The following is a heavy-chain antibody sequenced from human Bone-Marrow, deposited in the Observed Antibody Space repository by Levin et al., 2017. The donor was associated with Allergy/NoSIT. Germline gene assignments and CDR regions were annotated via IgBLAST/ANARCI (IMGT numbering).Heavy chain of an antibody. D-gene: IGHD5-18*01. Sequence: GGSLRLSCGASGFTFSNYAMNWVRQAPGKGLEWVSSIGNRGGNTYYADSVKGRFTISRDNSKDTLYLQMNSLRVEDTAVYYCAKDRDNYGWDFNYWGRGSLVTVSS. CDR1: GFTFSNYA. CDR2: IGNRGGNT. CDR3: AKDRDNYGWDFNY. J-gene: IGHJ4*02. V-gene: IGHV3-23*01.